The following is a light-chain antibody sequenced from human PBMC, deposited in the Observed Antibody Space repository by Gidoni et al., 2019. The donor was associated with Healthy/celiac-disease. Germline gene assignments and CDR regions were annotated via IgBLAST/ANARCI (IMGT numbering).Light chain of an antibody. CDR2: EVS. Sequence: QSALTQPPSASGSPGQSVTISCTVTSSDVGGYNYVSWYQQHQVKAPKLMIYEVSKRPSGVPDRFSGSKSGNTASLTVSGLQAEDEADYYCSSYAGSNNVVFGGGTKLTVL. J-gene: IGLJ2*01. CDR3: SSYAGSNNVV. V-gene: IGLV2-8*01. CDR1: SSDVGGYNY.